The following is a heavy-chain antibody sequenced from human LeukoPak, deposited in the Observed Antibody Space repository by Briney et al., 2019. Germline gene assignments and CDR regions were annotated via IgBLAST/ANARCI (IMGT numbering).Heavy chain of an antibody. D-gene: IGHD6-13*01. CDR3: ARLGEVSSSWDQYGMDD. V-gene: IGHV4-59*08. CDR1: GGSISSYY. J-gene: IGHJ6*02. Sequence: SETLSLTCTVSGGSISSYYWSWIRQPPGKGLEWIGYIYYSGSTNYNPSLKSRVTISEDTSKKKFSLKVSSVTAADTAVYYCARLGEVSSSWDQYGMDDWGQGTMVTVSS. CDR2: IYYSGST.